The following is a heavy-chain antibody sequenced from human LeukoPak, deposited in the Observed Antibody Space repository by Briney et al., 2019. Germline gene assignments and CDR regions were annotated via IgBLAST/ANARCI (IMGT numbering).Heavy chain of an antibody. D-gene: IGHD1-26*01. CDR2: LYYSKST. J-gene: IGHJ6*04. Sequence: SETLSLTCTVSGGSISSGDYYWSWIRQPPGKGLEGIGYLYYSKSTYYNPSLKSRVTISVDTSKNQFSLKLSSVTAADTAVDYCARGGGRRYYYYGMDVWGKGTTVTVSS. V-gene: IGHV4-30-4*01. CDR1: GGSISSGDYY. CDR3: ARGGGRRYYYYGMDV.